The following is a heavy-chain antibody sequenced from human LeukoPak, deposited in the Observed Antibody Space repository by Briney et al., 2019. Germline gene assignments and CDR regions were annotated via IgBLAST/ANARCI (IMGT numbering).Heavy chain of an antibody. J-gene: IGHJ4*02. Sequence: GGSLRLSCAASGFTFSDSAFHWVRQASGKGLEWVGRIRSKPNNYATAYTASVKGRFTISRDDSKNTAYLQMNSLNTEDTAMYYCPRHLIGATPFDYWGQGTLVSVSS. CDR3: PRHLIGATPFDY. CDR1: GFTFSDSA. CDR2: IRSKPNNYAT. D-gene: IGHD4/OR15-4a*01. V-gene: IGHV3-73*01.